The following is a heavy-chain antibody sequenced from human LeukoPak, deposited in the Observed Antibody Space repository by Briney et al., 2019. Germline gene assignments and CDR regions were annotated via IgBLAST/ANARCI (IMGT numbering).Heavy chain of an antibody. CDR3: ARHVEASPFDY. CDR1: GGSISSYY. V-gene: IGHV4-59*08. CDR2: IYYSGST. J-gene: IGHJ4*02. Sequence: PSETLSLTCTVSGGSISSYYWSWIRQPPGKGLEWIGYIYYSGSTNYNPSLKSQVTISVDTSKNQFSLKLSSVTAADTAVYYCARHVEASPFDYWGQGTLVTVSS.